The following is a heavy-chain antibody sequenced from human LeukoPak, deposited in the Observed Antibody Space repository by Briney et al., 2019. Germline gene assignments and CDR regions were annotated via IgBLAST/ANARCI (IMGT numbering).Heavy chain of an antibody. V-gene: IGHV1-69*04. CDR1: GGTFSSYA. Sequence: GSSVKVSCKASGGTFSSYAISWVRQAPGQGLEWMGRIIPILGIANYAQKFQGRVTMTTDTSTSTAYMELESLRSDDTAVYYCARCGAVLTRLLDYWGQGTLVTVSS. J-gene: IGHJ4*02. D-gene: IGHD3-16*01. CDR2: IIPILGIA. CDR3: ARCGAVLTRLLDY.